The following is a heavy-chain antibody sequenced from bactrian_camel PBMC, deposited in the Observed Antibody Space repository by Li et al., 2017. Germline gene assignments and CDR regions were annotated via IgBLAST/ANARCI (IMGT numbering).Heavy chain of an antibody. J-gene: IGHJ4*01. D-gene: IGHD1*01. CDR1: GFTVSNSA. CDR2: IYTGGGRT. Sequence: VQLVESGGDLVQPGGSLRLSCAASGFTVSNSAMSWVRQAPGKGLEWVAAIYTGGGRTYYADSVKGRFTISRDNAKNTLYLQVNSLKTEDTAVYYCAAVEKDWVHPYWGQGTQVTVS. CDR3: AAVEKDWVHPY. V-gene: IGHV3S31*01.